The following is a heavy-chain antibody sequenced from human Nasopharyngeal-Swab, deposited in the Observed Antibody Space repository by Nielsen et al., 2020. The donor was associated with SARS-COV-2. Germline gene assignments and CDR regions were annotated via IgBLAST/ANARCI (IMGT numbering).Heavy chain of an antibody. CDR2: IYYSGST. V-gene: IGHV4-59*01. CDR3: ARDEGGMATLDYYYYYYMDV. Sequence: SETLSLTCTVSGGSISSYYWSWIRQPPGKGLEWIGYIYYSGSTNYNPSLKSRVTISVDTSKNQFSLKLSSVTAADTAVYYCARDEGGMATLDYYYYYYMDVWGKGTTVTAP. D-gene: IGHD5-24*01. J-gene: IGHJ6*03. CDR1: GGSISSYY.